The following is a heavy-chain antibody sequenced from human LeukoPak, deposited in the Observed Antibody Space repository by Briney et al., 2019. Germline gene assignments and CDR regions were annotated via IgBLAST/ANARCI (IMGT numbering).Heavy chain of an antibody. V-gene: IGHV3-23*01. CDR1: GFIVSSFA. Sequence: GGSLRLSCAASGFIVSSFAMTWVRQAPGKGLEWVSSISGGGGSTYHADSVKGRFTISRDNSKNTLYLQMNSLRAEDTAVYYCARDLEPYYLYCSGGSCYSGGAFDIWGQGTMVTVSS. CDR3: ARDLEPYYLYCSGGSCYSGGAFDI. J-gene: IGHJ3*02. D-gene: IGHD2-15*01. CDR2: ISGGGGST.